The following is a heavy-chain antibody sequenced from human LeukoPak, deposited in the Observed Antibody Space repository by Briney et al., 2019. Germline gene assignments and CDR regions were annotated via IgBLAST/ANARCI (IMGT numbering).Heavy chain of an antibody. Sequence: GWSLRLSCAASGFTFDDYAMHWVRQAPGKGLEWVSGITWNNGNVAYADSVRGRFIISRDNAKNSLYLQMNSLRVEDMALYYCVKVRSSSIVLHDGFDIWGRGTMVIVS. J-gene: IGHJ3*02. CDR2: ITWNNGNV. D-gene: IGHD2-2*01. CDR3: VKVRSSSIVLHDGFDI. V-gene: IGHV3-9*03. CDR1: GFTFDDYA.